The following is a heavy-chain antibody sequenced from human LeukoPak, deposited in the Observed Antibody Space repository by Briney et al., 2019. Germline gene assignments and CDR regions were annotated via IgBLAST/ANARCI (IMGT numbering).Heavy chain of an antibody. D-gene: IGHD3-3*01. CDR1: GYTFTSYG. J-gene: IGHJ4*02. CDR2: ISAYNGNT. CDR3: ARERTWIFGVVIPFFDY. V-gene: IGHV1-18*01. Sequence: ASVKVSCKASGYTFTSYGISWVRQAPGQGLEWMGWISAYNGNTNYAQKLQGRVTMTTDTSTSTAYMELRSLRSDDTAVYYCARERTWIFGVVIPFFDYWGQGTLVTVSS.